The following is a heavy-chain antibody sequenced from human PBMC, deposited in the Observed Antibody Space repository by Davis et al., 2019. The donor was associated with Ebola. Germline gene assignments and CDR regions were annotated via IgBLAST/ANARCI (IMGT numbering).Heavy chain of an antibody. CDR3: ARDTLWFGELLYTSDAFDI. D-gene: IGHD3-10*01. CDR1: GFTFSSYS. Sequence: RGSLRLSCAASGFTFSSYSMNWVRQAPGKGLEWVSYISSSSSTIYYADSVKGRFTISRDNAKNSLYLQMNSLRDEDTAVYYCARDTLWFGELLYTSDAFDIWGQGTMVTVSS. V-gene: IGHV3-48*02. CDR2: ISSSSSTI. J-gene: IGHJ3*02.